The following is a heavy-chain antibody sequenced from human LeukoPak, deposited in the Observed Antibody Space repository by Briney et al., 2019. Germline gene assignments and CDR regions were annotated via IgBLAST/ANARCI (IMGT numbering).Heavy chain of an antibody. Sequence: GGSLRLSCAAPGFTFSSCGMHWVRQAPGKGLEWVAVISYDGSNKFYADSVTGRFTISRDNSKNTLYLQMNSLRAEDTAVYYCAAKGYSYGNNAFDIWGQGTMVTVSS. CDR2: ISYDGSNK. D-gene: IGHD5-18*01. CDR1: GFTFSSCG. CDR3: AAKGYSYGNNAFDI. V-gene: IGHV3-30*03. J-gene: IGHJ3*02.